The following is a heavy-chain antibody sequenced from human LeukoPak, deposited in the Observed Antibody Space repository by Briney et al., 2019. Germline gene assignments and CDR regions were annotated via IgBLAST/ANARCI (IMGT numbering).Heavy chain of an antibody. CDR3: VRGAYYFYGMDV. CDR1: GFTFSRYW. J-gene: IGHJ6*02. D-gene: IGHD3-16*01. Sequence: GESLRLSCAASGFTFSRYWMHWVRQAPGKGLVWVAQINGDGSDTSYADSMKGRLTISRDNAKNTLYLHINSLRAEDTSVFYCVRGAYYFYGMDVWGQGTTVTASS. CDR2: INGDGSDT. V-gene: IGHV3-74*01.